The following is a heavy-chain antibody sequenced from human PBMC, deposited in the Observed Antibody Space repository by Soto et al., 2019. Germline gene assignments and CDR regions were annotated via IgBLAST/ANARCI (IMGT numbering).Heavy chain of an antibody. J-gene: IGHJ5*02. CDR3: ARVVGLHPHTWFDP. CDR2: ISDRGSTI. Sequence: QVQVVESGGGLVKPGGSLRLSCEVSGFSVTDSMSWIRQAPGKGLEWVAYISDRGSTIFYADPVRGRFTISRDSAQNSLFLEMDSLRVDDTAIYYCARVVGLHPHTWFDPWGQGTLVTVSS. CDR1: GFSVTDS. V-gene: IGHV3-11*01.